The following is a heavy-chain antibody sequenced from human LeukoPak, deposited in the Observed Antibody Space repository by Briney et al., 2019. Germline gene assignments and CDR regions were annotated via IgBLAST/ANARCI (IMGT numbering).Heavy chain of an antibody. Sequence: PSETLSLTCTVSGGSISGSSYYWGWIRQPPGKGLEWIGSIYYSGSTYYNPSLKSRVTISVDTSKNQFSLRLSSVTAADTAVYYCARMTDIVATITFDCWGQGTLVTVSS. CDR1: GGSISGSSYY. J-gene: IGHJ4*02. D-gene: IGHD5-12*01. CDR2: IYYSGST. CDR3: ARMTDIVATITFDC. V-gene: IGHV4-39*01.